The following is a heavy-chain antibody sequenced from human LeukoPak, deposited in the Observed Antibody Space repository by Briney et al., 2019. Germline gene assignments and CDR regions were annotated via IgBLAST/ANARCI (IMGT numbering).Heavy chain of an antibody. Sequence: GGSLRLSCAASGFTFSSYSMNRVRQAPGKGLEWVSYISSSSSTIYYADSVKGRFTISRDNAKNSLYLQMNSLRAEDTAVYYCARVRDDYVWGSYRYTGTADDYWGQGTLVTVSS. CDR2: ISSSSSTI. CDR1: GFTFSSYS. J-gene: IGHJ4*02. CDR3: ARVRDDYVWGSYRYTGTADDY. D-gene: IGHD3-16*02. V-gene: IGHV3-48*01.